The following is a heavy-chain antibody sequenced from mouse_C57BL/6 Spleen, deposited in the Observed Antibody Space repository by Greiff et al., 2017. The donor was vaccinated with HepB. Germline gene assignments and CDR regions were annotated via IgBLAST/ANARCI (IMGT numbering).Heavy chain of an antibody. CDR3: ARDTVGWYFDV. D-gene: IGHD1-1*01. J-gene: IGHJ1*03. CDR1: GFTFSDYY. V-gene: IGHV5-16*01. CDR2: INYGGSST. Sequence: EVKLMESEGGLVQPGSSMKLSCTASGFTFSDYYMAWVRQVPEKGLEWVANINYGGSSTYYLDSLKSRFIISRDNAKNILYLQMSSLKSEDTATYYCARDTVGWYFDVWGTGTTVTVSS.